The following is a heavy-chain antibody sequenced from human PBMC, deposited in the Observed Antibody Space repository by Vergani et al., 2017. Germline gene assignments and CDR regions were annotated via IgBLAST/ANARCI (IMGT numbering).Heavy chain of an antibody. J-gene: IGHJ5*02. D-gene: IGHD1-26*01. V-gene: IGHV3-23*04. CDR1: GGTFSSYA. CDR2: ISGSGGST. CDR3: AKALGATPT. Sequence: VQLVQSGAEVKKPGSSVKVSCKASGGTFSSYAMSWVRQAPGKGLEWVSAISGSGGSTYYADSVKGRFTISRDNSKNTLYLQMNSLRAEDTAVYYCAKALGATPTWGQGTLVTVSS.